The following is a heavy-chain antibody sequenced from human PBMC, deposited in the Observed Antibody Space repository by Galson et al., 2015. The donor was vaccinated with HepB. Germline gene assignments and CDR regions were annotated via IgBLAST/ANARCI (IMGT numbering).Heavy chain of an antibody. CDR2: IKQDGSEK. Sequence: SLRLSCAASGFTFSSYWMSWVRQAPGKGLEWVANIKQDGSEKYYVDSAKGRFTISRDNAKNSLYLQMNSLRAEDTAVYYCERDSSSSWSSVYWGQGTLVTVSS. D-gene: IGHD6-6*01. J-gene: IGHJ4*02. V-gene: IGHV3-7*03. CDR1: GFTFSSYW. CDR3: ERDSSSSWSSVY.